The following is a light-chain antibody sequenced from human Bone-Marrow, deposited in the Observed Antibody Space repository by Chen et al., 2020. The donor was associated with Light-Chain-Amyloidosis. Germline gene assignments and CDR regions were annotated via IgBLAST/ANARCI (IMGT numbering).Light chain of an antibody. CDR3: SSYTITNTLV. CDR1: SSDVGDDNH. CDR2: EVT. V-gene: IGLV2-14*01. J-gene: IGLJ1*01. Sequence: SALTQPACVAGSLGPSITISCTGTSSDVGDDNHVSWYQQHPDKAPKLMIYEVTNRPSWVPDRFSGSKSDNTASLTISGLQTEDEADYFCSSYTITNTLVFGSGTRVTVL.